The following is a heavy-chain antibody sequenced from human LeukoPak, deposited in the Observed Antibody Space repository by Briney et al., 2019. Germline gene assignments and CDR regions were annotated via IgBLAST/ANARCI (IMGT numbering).Heavy chain of an antibody. V-gene: IGHV3-20*04. CDR2: ITWNGGST. J-gene: IGHJ4*02. Sequence: GGSLRLSCAVSGFTFDDYGMSWVRQAPGKGLEWVSGITWNGGSTGYVDSVKGRFTISRDNAKNSLHLQMNSLRAEDTALYYCARDISSGWYFDYWGQGTLVTVSS. CDR3: ARDISSGWYFDY. D-gene: IGHD6-19*01. CDR1: GFTFDDYG.